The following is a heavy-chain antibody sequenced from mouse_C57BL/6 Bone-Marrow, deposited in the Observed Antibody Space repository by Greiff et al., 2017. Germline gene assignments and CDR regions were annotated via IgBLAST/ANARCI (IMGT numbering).Heavy chain of an antibody. Sequence: VQLQQSGAELVRPGASVKLSCTASGFNIKDDYMHWVKQRPEQGLEWIGWIDPENGDTAYASKFQGKATITADTSSNTAYLQLSSLTSEDTAVYYCTFADRFAYWGQGTLVTVSA. V-gene: IGHV14-4*01. J-gene: IGHJ3*01. CDR3: TFADRFAY. CDR2: IDPENGDT. CDR1: GFNIKDDY.